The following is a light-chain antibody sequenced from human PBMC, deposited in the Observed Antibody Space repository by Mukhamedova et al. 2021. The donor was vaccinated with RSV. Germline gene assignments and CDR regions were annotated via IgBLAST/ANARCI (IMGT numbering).Light chain of an antibody. CDR2: GAS. CDR1: QSVSSSY. V-gene: IGKV3-20*01. Sequence: LSCRASQSVSSSYLAWYQQKPGQAPRLLLYGASSRATGIPDRFSGSGSGTDFTLTISRLEPEDFAVYYCQPYGSSPLTFGGGTKVE. CDR3: QPYGSSPLT. J-gene: IGKJ4*01.